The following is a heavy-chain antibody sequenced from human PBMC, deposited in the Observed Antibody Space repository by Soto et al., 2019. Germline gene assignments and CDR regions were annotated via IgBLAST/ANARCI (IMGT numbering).Heavy chain of an antibody. CDR3: ATCSGGSCYSYYYYYMDV. CDR2: INPSGGST. V-gene: IGHV1-46*03. Sequence: ASVKVSCKASGYTFTSYYMYWVRQAPGQGLEWMGIINPSGGSTSYAQKFQGRVTMTRDTSTSTVYMELSSLRSEDTAVYYCATCSGGSCYSYYYYYMDVWGKGTTVTVSS. D-gene: IGHD2-15*01. CDR1: GYTFTSYY. J-gene: IGHJ6*03.